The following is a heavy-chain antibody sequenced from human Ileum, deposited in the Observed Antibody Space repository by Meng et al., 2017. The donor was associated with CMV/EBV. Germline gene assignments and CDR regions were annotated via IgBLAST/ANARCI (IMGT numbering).Heavy chain of an antibody. J-gene: IGHJ6*02. CDR1: VLTFDNSA. CDR2: ISRGGRST. CDR3: AKTNTTWSYGIDV. Sequence: ASVLTFDNSAMTWVRQAPRKGLEWVSAISRGGRSTYCADSVEGRFTISRDNSKNTLHLHMNRLRAEATALYYCAKTNTTWSYGIDVWGQGTTVTVSS. D-gene: IGHD1-14*01. V-gene: IGHV3-23*01.